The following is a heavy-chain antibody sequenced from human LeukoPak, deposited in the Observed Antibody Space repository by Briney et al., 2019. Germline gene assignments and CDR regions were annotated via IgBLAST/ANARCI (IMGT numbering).Heavy chain of an antibody. CDR2: INPNSGGT. CDR1: GYTFTGYY. CDR3: ARETYGGDAFDI. J-gene: IGHJ3*02. Sequence: ASVKVSCKASGYTFTGYYMHWVRQAPGQGLEWMGWINPNSGGTSYAQKFQGRVTMTRDTSISTAYMELSRLRSDDTAVYYCARETYGGDAFDIWGQGTMVTVSS. V-gene: IGHV1-2*02. D-gene: IGHD4-23*01.